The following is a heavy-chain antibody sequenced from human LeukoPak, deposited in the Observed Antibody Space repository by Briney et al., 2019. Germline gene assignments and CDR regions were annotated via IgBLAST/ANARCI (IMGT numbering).Heavy chain of an antibody. J-gene: IGHJ5*02. Sequence: SQTLSLTCTVSGGSISSGGYYWSWIRQHPGKGLEWIGYIYYSGSTYYNPSLKSRVTISVDTSKNQFSLKLSSVTAADTAVYYCARVLRFGGVRVDPWGQGTLVTVSS. CDR2: IYYSGST. CDR1: GGSISSGGYY. V-gene: IGHV4-31*03. D-gene: IGHD3-10*01. CDR3: ARVLRFGGVRVDP.